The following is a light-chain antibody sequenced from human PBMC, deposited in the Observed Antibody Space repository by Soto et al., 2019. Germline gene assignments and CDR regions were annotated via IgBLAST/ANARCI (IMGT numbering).Light chain of an antibody. Sequence: QSALTQPASVSASLGQSITISCTGTSSDVGGYNYVSWYQQHPGKAPKLMIYGVSNRPSGVSNRFSGSKSGNTASLTISGLQAEDEADYYCNSYSRSVTYVFGTGTNVTVL. J-gene: IGLJ1*01. CDR1: SSDVGGYNY. CDR3: NSYSRSVTYV. CDR2: GVS. V-gene: IGLV2-14*03.